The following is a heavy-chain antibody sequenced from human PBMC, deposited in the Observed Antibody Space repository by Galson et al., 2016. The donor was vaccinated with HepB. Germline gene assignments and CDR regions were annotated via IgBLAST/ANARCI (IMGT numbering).Heavy chain of an antibody. CDR1: GFTFSNCA. J-gene: IGHJ4*02. CDR2: ITGGGRHA. V-gene: IGHV3-23*01. D-gene: IGHD5-12*01. Sequence: SLRLSCAASGFTFSNCAMTWVRQAPGKGLEWVLAITGGGRHAYYADPVKGRFTISRDNSKNTLYLQMNSLRAEDTAVYYCATSNSRSGSDWRITDYWGQGTLVTVSS. CDR3: ATSNSRSGSDWRITDY.